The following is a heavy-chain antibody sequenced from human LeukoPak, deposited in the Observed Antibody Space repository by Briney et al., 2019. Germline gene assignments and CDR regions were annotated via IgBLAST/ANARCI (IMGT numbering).Heavy chain of an antibody. D-gene: IGHD3/OR15-3a*01. CDR2: IYSSGNT. CDR1: GFTVSNNY. V-gene: IGHV3-53*01. Sequence: GGSLRLSCAASGFTVSNNYMSWVRQAPGKGLEWVSVIYSSGNTYYADSVKGRFTISRDNSKNTLYLQMNSLRAEDTAVCYCARDGLDRGSREYYFDFWGQGTLVTVSS. CDR3: ARDGLDRGSREYYFDF. J-gene: IGHJ4*02.